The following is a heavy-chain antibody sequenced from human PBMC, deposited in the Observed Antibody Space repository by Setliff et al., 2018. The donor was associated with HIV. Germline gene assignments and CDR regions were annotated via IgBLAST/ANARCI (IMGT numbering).Heavy chain of an antibody. V-gene: IGHV4-59*11. CDR3: ARDHKYYYDSSGLDY. D-gene: IGHD3-22*01. J-gene: IGHJ4*02. Sequence: PSETLSLTCTVSGGSIRSHYWNWIRQSPGKGLEWIAYFYYSGSTYYNPSVKSRVTISIDTSKNQFSLRLSSVTAADTAVYYCARDHKYYYDSSGLDYWGQGTLVTVSS. CDR2: FYYSGST. CDR1: GGSIRSHY.